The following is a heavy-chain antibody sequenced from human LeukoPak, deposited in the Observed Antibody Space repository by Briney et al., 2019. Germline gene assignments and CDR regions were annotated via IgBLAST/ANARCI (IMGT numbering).Heavy chain of an antibody. Sequence: SETLSLTCTVSGGSISSYYWSWIRQPPGKGLEWIGYIYYSGSTNYNPSLKSRVTISVDTSKNQFFLKLSSVTAADTAVYYWARYKGGDSDFGVVTNWFDPWGQGTLVTVSS. CDR2: IYYSGST. J-gene: IGHJ5*02. CDR1: GGSISSYY. CDR3: ARYKGGDSDFGVVTNWFDP. D-gene: IGHD3-3*01. V-gene: IGHV4-59*12.